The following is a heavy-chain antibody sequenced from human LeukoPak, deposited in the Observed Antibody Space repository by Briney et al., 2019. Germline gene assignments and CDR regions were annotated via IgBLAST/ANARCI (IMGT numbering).Heavy chain of an antibody. D-gene: IGHD3-3*01. Sequence: GGSLRLSCAASGFTFSSYGMHWVRQAPGKGLEWVAVISYDGSNKYYADSVKGRFTISRDNSKNTLYLQMNSLRAEDTAVYYCATAIFGVVPYYYYYMDVWGKGTTVTVSS. J-gene: IGHJ6*03. CDR1: GFTFSSYG. V-gene: IGHV3-30*03. CDR2: ISYDGSNK. CDR3: ATAIFGVVPYYYYYMDV.